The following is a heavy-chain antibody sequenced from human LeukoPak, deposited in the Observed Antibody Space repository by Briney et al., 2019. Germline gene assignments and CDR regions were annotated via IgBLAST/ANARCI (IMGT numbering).Heavy chain of an antibody. J-gene: IGHJ4*02. D-gene: IGHD3-3*01. CDR2: INHSGTT. CDR3: ARNDYYFEF. CDR1: GGSFSGFY. Sequence: SETLSLTCAVYGGSFSGFYWTWIRQPPGKGLEWTGEINHSGTTSYSPSLKSRATISVDTSKNQFSLKLTSVTAADTAVYYCARNDYYFEFWGQGTLVTVSS. V-gene: IGHV4-34*01.